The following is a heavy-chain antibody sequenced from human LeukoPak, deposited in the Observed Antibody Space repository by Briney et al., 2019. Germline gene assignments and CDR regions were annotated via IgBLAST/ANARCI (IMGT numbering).Heavy chain of an antibody. CDR1: GFTVSSNY. V-gene: IGHV3-66*01. CDR3: ARDKSASYYDYAMDV. Sequence: GSLRLSCAASGFTVSSNYMSWVRQAPGKGLGWVSVLYIGGSTYYADSVKGRFTISRDISKNTLYLQMNSLRAEDTAVYYCARDKSASYYDYAMDVWGQGTTVTVSS. J-gene: IGHJ6*02. D-gene: IGHD6-13*01. CDR2: LYIGGST.